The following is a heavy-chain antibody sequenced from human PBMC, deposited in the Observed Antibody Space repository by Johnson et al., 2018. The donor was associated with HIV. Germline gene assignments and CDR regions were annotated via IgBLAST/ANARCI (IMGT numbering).Heavy chain of an antibody. V-gene: IGHV3-11*04. CDR3: ARGRSRMKVVDRRGGGLDI. CDR2: ISTSGSNI. J-gene: IGHJ3*02. Sequence: VQLVESGGGLVQPGGSLRLSCVASGFTFSDNYMSWIRQAPGKGLEWVSYISTSGSNIYYADSVKGRFTISRDNSKNTLYLQMNTLTTEDTAVYYCARGRSRMKVVDRRGGGLDIWGQGTMVTVSS. CDR1: GFTFSDNY. D-gene: IGHD1-14*01.